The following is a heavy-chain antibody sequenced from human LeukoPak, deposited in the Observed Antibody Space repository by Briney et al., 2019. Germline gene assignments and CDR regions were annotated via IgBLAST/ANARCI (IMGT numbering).Heavy chain of an antibody. CDR3: ARDVSYNSLDY. CDR1: GFTFSSYG. D-gene: IGHD6-13*01. Sequence: GGSLRLSCAASGFTFSSYGMHWVRQAPGKGLEWVAVISYDGSNKYYADSVKGRSTISRDNSKNALYLEMNSLRAEDTAVYYCARDVSYNSLDYWGQGTLVTVSS. J-gene: IGHJ4*02. CDR2: ISYDGSNK. V-gene: IGHV3-30*03.